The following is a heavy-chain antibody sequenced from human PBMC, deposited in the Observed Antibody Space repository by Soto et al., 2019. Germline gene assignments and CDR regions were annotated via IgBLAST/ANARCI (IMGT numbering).Heavy chain of an antibody. D-gene: IGHD2-2*01. CDR2: INHSGST. V-gene: IGHV4-34*01. J-gene: IGHJ6*02. CDR3: ARVGGSCSSTICYQPYYYYGMDV. Sequence: SETLSLTCAVYGGSFSGYYWSWIRQPPGKGLEWIGEINHSGSTNYNPSLKSRVTISVDTSKNQFSLKLSSVTAADTAVYYCARVGGSCSSTICYQPYYYYGMDVWGQGITVTLSS. CDR1: GGSFSGYY.